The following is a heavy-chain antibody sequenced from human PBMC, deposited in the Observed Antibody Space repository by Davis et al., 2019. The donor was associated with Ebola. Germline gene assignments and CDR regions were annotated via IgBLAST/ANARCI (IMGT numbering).Heavy chain of an antibody. CDR2: ISWNSGSI. CDR3: AKGYCSSSTSCYPGDY. J-gene: IGHJ4*02. Sequence: SLKIPCAASGFIFDDYAMHWVRQAQAPGKGLEWVSGISWNSGSIGYADSVKGRFTISRDNAKNSLYLQMDSLRVEDTALYYCAKGYCSSSTSCYPGDYWGQGILVTVSS. CDR1: GFIFDDYA. V-gene: IGHV3-9*01. D-gene: IGHD2-2*01.